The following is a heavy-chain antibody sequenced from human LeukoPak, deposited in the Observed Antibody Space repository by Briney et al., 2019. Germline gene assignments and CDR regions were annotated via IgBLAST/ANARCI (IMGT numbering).Heavy chain of an antibody. Sequence: GGSLRLSCAASGFTFSSYWMSWVRQAPGKGLEWVANIKQDGSEKYYVDSVKGRFTISRDNAKNSLYLQMNSLRAEDTAVYYCARDLVGYSSVGCFDYWGQGTLVTVSS. J-gene: IGHJ4*02. D-gene: IGHD6-19*01. CDR2: IKQDGSEK. CDR1: GFTFSSYW. V-gene: IGHV3-7*01. CDR3: ARDLVGYSSVGCFDY.